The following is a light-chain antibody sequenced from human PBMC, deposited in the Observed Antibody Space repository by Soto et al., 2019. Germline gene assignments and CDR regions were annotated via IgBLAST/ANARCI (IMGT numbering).Light chain of an antibody. CDR3: QQYGDSLLT. J-gene: IGKJ4*01. CDR2: HAS. V-gene: IGKV3-20*01. Sequence: ENVLTQSPGTLSLSPGERATLSCRASQSISSSYHASSRATGIPDRFSGSGSGTDFTLTISRLEPEDFAVYYCQQYGDSLLTFGGGTKVEIK. CDR1: QSISSS.